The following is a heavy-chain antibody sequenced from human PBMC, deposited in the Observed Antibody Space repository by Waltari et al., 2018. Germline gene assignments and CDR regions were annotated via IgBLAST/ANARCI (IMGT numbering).Heavy chain of an antibody. CDR3: ARGGQQLGGD. CDR2: SGTAGDT. D-gene: IGHD6-13*01. J-gene: IGHJ4*02. CDR1: GFTFSRLA. Sequence: EVQLVESGGGLVQPGGSLRLSCPASGFTFSRLALHWVRQATGKGLEWVSASGTAGDTYYPVSGKGRFTISRENAKNSLYLQMNSLRAEDTAVYYCARGGQQLGGDWGQGTLVTVSS. V-gene: IGHV3-13*01.